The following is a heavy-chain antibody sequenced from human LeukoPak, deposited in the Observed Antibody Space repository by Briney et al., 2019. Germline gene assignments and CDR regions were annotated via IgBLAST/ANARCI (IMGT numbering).Heavy chain of an antibody. D-gene: IGHD2-2*01. J-gene: IGHJ5*02. CDR1: GFTFSSYS. CDR3: ARVDIVVVPAAPRGGFDP. Sequence: GGSLRLSCAASGFTFSSYSMNWVRQAPGKGLEWVSSISSSSSYIYYADSVKGRFTTSRDNAKNSLYLQMNSLRAEDTAVYYCARVDIVVVPAAPRGGFDPWGQGTLVTVSS. CDR2: ISSSSSYI. V-gene: IGHV3-21*01.